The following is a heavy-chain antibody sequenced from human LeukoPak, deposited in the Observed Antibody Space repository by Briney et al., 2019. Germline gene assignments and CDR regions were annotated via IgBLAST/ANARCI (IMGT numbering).Heavy chain of an antibody. V-gene: IGHV2-70*01. CDR3: ARAMGGSGYYSSFDS. D-gene: IGHD3-22*01. J-gene: IGHJ4*02. Sequence: SGPTLVKPTQTLTLTCSLSGFSLTTPGMCVSWIRQPPGKALEWLGLIDWDDDKYYSTSLKTRLTISKGTSKNQVVLTMSNMDPVDTATYYCARAMGGSGYYSSFDSWGQGILVTVSS. CDR1: GFSLTTPGMC. CDR2: IDWDDDK.